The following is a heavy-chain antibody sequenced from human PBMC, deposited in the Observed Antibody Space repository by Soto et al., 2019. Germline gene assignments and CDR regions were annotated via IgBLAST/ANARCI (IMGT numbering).Heavy chain of an antibody. D-gene: IGHD3-22*01. Sequence: SETLSLTCTVSGGSISSGGYYWSWIRQHPRKGLEWIGYIYYSGSTYYNPSLKSRVTISVDTSKNQFSLKLSSVTAADTAVYYCARGPYDSSVYLGYSSGRNYNYYGMDVWGQGTTVT. V-gene: IGHV4-31*03. CDR3: ARGPYDSSVYLGYSSGRNYNYYGMDV. CDR2: IYYSGST. CDR1: GGSISSGGYY. J-gene: IGHJ6*02.